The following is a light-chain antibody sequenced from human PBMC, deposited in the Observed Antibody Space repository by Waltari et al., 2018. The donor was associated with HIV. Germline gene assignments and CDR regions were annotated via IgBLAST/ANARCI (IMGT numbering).Light chain of an antibody. Sequence: PGALSVSPGERVTLSCRASQNVSTNLAWYQQKPGQPPRLLIYGASARATDGPARFSGSGSGTEFNLSIAALRSEDLAVYFCQQYNSWPLTFGPGSKVNIK. CDR3: QQYNSWPLT. J-gene: IGKJ3*01. CDR2: GAS. V-gene: IGKV3-15*01. CDR1: QNVSTN.